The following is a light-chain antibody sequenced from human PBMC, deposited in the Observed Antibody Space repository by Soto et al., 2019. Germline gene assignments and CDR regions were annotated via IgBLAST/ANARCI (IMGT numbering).Light chain of an antibody. CDR2: DVT. CDR1: SSDVGGYNY. J-gene: IGLJ1*01. Sequence: QSALTQPASVSGSPGQSITISCTGTSSDVGGYNYVSWYQQHPGKAPRPMIYDVTKRPSGVPDRFSGSKSGNTASLTVSGLQAEDEADYYCCSYAGSYTLYVFGTGTKVTVL. V-gene: IGLV2-11*01. CDR3: CSYAGSYTLYV.